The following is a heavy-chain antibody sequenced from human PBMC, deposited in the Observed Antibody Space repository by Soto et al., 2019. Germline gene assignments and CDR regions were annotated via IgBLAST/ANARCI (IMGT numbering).Heavy chain of an antibody. Sequence: EVQLVASGGGLVQPGESLRLSCVASGFTLGTYWMSWARQAPGKGLEWLASIKQDGSEEFSVDSVKGRFTISRDNAKKSLFLQLNSLRGEDTGVYYCARDRGNCYYGQESWGLEVWGQGTTVTVSS. CDR2: IKQDGSEE. V-gene: IGHV3-7*05. CDR1: GFTLGTYW. J-gene: IGHJ6*01. CDR3: ARDRGNCYYGQESWGLEV. D-gene: IGHD1-26*01.